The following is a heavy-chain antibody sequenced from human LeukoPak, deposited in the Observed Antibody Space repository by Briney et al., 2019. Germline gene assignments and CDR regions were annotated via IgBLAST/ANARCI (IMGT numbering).Heavy chain of an antibody. D-gene: IGHD3-16*01. CDR1: GFTFSSYV. V-gene: IGHV3-66*01. Sequence: GGSLRLSCAASGFTFSSYVMSWVRQAPGKGLEWVSVIYAGGSTYYADSVKGRFTISRDNSKNTLSLQMNSLRAEDTAVYYCARGEEGEMLSDCWGQGTLVTVSS. J-gene: IGHJ4*02. CDR2: IYAGGST. CDR3: ARGEEGEMLSDC.